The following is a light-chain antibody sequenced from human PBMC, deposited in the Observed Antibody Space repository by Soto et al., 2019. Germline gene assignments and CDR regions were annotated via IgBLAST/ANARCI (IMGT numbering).Light chain of an antibody. V-gene: IGKV1-5*03. CDR2: KAS. CDR1: QTISSW. Sequence: DILMTQSPSTLSASLGDRVTLTCRASQTISSWLAWYQQKPGKAPKLLIYKASSLASGVPARFSGSGSGTEFTLTISSLQPDDFATYYCQQYNSYSRTFGQGTKLEIK. J-gene: IGKJ2*01. CDR3: QQYNSYSRT.